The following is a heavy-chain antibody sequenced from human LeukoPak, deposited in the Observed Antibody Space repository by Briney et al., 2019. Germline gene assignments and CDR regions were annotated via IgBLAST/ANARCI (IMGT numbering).Heavy chain of an antibody. V-gene: IGHV3-74*01. D-gene: IGHD2-21*02. CDR1: GFTFNNYW. Sequence: GGSLRLSCAASGFTFNNYWMHWVRQAPGKGLVWVSRVYYDGSSTTYADSAKGRFTISRDSAKNTLYLQMNSLRAEDTAVYYCARDVAVTPGYAFDIWGQGTMVTVSS. J-gene: IGHJ3*02. CDR3: ARDVAVTPGYAFDI. CDR2: VYYDGSST.